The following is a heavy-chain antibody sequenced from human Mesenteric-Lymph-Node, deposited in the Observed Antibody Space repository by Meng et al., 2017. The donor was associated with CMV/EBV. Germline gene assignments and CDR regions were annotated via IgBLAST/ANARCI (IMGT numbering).Heavy chain of an antibody. CDR1: GFTFSSYD. D-gene: IGHD2-2*01. CDR3: AREGSAAQYYYGMDV. CDR2: IGTAGDT. J-gene: IGHJ6*02. V-gene: IGHV3-13*03. Sequence: GGPLRLSCAACGFTFSSYDMHWVRQATGKGLEWVSAIGTAGDTYYPGSVKGQFTISRENAKNSLYLQMNSLRAGDTAVYYCAREGSAAQYYYGMDVWGQGTTVTVSS.